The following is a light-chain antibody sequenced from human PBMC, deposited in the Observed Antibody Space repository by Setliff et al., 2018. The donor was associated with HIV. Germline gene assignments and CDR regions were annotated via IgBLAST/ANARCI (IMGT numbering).Light chain of an antibody. Sequence: QSALTQPASMSGSPGQSITISCTGSSDDVGGSNYVSWYQQHPGKAPKLIIYEVTVRPSGVSSRFSGSKSGNTASLTLSGLQTEDEADYYCCSYAGSSTPYVFGTGTKVTVL. CDR1: SDDVGGSNY. CDR3: CSYAGSSTPYV. J-gene: IGLJ1*01. CDR2: EVT. V-gene: IGLV2-14*01.